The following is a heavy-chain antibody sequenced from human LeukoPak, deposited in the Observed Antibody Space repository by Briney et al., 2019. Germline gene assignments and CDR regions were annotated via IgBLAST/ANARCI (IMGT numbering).Heavy chain of an antibody. D-gene: IGHD6-19*01. CDR1: GFTFSSYA. CDR2: ISGSGGST. Sequence: GGSLRLSCAASGFTFSSYAMSWVRQAPGKGLEWASAISGSGGSTYYADSVKGRFTISRDNSKNTLYLQMNSLRAEDTAVYYCAKDRRSQWLVQDYWGQGTLVTVSS. J-gene: IGHJ4*02. V-gene: IGHV3-23*01. CDR3: AKDRRSQWLVQDY.